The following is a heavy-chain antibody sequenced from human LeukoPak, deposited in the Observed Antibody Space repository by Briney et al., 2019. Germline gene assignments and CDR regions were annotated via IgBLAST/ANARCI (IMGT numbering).Heavy chain of an antibody. Sequence: WMXWVRQAPGKGLVWVSRIHFNGRDTSYADSVEGRFTISRDNSKNTLYLQMNSLRAEDTAVYYCARGGAGCFDIWGQGTVVTVSS. V-gene: IGHV3-74*01. CDR1: W. J-gene: IGHJ3*02. CDR3: ARGGAGCFDI. D-gene: IGHD6-19*01. CDR2: IHFNGRDT.